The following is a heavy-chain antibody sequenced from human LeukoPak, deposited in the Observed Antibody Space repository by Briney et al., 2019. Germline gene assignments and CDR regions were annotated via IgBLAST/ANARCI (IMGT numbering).Heavy chain of an antibody. V-gene: IGHV1-69*13. D-gene: IGHD3-9*01. CDR1: GGTFSSYA. CDR2: IIPIFGTA. J-gene: IGHJ4*02. Sequence: SVKVSCKASGGTFSSYAISWVRQAPGQGLEWMGVIIPIFGTANYAQKFQGRVTITADESTSTAYMELSSLRSEDTAVYYCATYFDRMPHYFDYWGQGTLVTVSS. CDR3: ATYFDRMPHYFDY.